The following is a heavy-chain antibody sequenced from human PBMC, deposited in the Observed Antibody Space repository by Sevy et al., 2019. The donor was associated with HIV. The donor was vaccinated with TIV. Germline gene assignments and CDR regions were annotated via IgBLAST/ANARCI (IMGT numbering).Heavy chain of an antibody. J-gene: IGHJ4*02. V-gene: IGHV3-30*04. CDR1: GFTFSSYA. CDR2: ISYDGSNK. D-gene: IGHD3-22*01. CDR3: ARRFLDRTYCYDSSGYGYYFDY. Sequence: GGSLRLSCAASGFTFSSYAMHWVRQAPGKGLEWAAVISYDGSNKYYADSVKGRFTISRDNSKNTLYLQMNSLRAEDTAVYYCARRFLDRTYCYDSSGYGYYFDYWGQGTLVTVSS.